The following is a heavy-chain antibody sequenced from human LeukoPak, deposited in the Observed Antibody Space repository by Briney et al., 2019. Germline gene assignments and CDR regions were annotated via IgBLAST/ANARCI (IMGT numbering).Heavy chain of an antibody. CDR2: ISSSDNTI. CDR3: ARRSGIAVAGAFDY. Sequence: GGSLRLSCAASGFTFSTYEMNWVRQAPGPGLEWVSYISSSDNTIYYADSVKGRFTISRDNAKKSLYLQMNSLRAEDTAVYYCARRSGIAVAGAFDYWGQGTLVTVSS. J-gene: IGHJ4*02. D-gene: IGHD6-19*01. V-gene: IGHV3-48*03. CDR1: GFTFSTYE.